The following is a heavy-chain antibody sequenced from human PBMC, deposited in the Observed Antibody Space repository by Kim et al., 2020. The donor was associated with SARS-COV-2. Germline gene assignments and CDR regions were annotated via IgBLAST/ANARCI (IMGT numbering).Heavy chain of an antibody. Sequence: AGPDKGRFTISGDDAKNSLYLQMNSLRAEDTAVYYCARGGYYDSSGYPLNWGQGTLVTVSS. J-gene: IGHJ4*02. D-gene: IGHD3-22*01. CDR3: ARGGYYDSSGYPLN. V-gene: IGHV3-48*03.